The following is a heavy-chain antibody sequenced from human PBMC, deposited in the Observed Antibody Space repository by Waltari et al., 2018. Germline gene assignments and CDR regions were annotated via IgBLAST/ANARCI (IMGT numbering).Heavy chain of an antibody. D-gene: IGHD3-10*01. V-gene: IGHV1-69*04. J-gene: IGHJ3*02. CDR2: IIPILGIA. Sequence: QVQLVQSGAEVKKPGSSVKVSCKASGGPFSSYAISWVRQAPGQGLEWMGGIIPILGIANYAQKFQGRVTITADESTSTAYMELSSLRSEDTAVYYCARDSITMVQAQVRRGHAFDIWGQGTMVTVSS. CDR3: ARDSITMVQAQVRRGHAFDI. CDR1: GGPFSSYA.